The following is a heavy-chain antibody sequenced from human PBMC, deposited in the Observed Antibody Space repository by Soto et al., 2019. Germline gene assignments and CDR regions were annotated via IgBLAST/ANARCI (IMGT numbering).Heavy chain of an antibody. CDR1: GYSFTSYW. J-gene: IGHJ4*02. V-gene: IGHV5-51*01. CDR2: IYPGDSDT. CDR3: ARRVLGGKYYFDY. Sequence: GAYLKISCKGSGYSFTSYWIGWVRQVPGKGLEWMGIIYPGDSDTRYSPSFQGQVTISADKSITTAYLQSGSLKASDTAMYYCARRVLGGKYYFDYWGRGTLVTVSS. D-gene: IGHD1-26*01.